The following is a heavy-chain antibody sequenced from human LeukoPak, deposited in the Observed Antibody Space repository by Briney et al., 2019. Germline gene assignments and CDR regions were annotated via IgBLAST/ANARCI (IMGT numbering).Heavy chain of an antibody. CDR1: GFTFSSYG. CDR2: ISYDGSNK. D-gene: IGHD5-12*01. Sequence: PGRSLRLSCAASGFTFSSYGMHWVRQAPGKGLEWVAVISYDGSNKYYADSVKGRLTIPRDNSKNTLYLQMNSLRAEDTAVYYCAKDPAVATERLAGDYWGQGTLVTVSS. V-gene: IGHV3-30*18. CDR3: AKDPAVATERLAGDY. J-gene: IGHJ4*02.